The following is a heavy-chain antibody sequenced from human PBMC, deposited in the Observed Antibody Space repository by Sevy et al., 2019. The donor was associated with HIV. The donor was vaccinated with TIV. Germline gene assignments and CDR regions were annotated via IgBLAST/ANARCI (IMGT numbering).Heavy chain of an antibody. V-gene: IGHV1-2*02. Sequence: ASVKVSCKASGYTFTGYYMHWVRQAPGQGLEWMGWINPDSGGPNYAPKFQGRVTLTRDTSISRAYLGLGRLKSDDTSVYYCGRDDRDGYLDYWGQGTLVTVSS. CDR1: GYTFTGYY. CDR2: INPDSGGP. J-gene: IGHJ4*02. CDR3: GRDDRDGYLDY.